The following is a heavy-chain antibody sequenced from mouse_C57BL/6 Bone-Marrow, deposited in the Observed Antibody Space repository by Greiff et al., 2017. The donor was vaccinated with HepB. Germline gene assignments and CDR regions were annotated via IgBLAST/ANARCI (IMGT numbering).Heavy chain of an antibody. J-gene: IGHJ1*03. CDR2: IDPENGDT. V-gene: IGHV14-4*01. CDR1: GFNIKDDY. D-gene: IGHD1-1*01. Sequence: VQLQQSGAELVRPGASVKLSCTASGFNIKDDYMHWVKQRPEQGLEWIGWIDPENGDTEYASKFQGKATITADTSSNTAYLQLSILTSEDTAVYYCTASSDWYFDVWGTGTTVTVSS. CDR3: TASSDWYFDV.